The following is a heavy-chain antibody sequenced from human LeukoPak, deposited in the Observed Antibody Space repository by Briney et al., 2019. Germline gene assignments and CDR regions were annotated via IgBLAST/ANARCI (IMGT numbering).Heavy chain of an antibody. CDR1: GFTFSSYE. J-gene: IGHJ4*02. V-gene: IGHV3-48*03. CDR2: ISSSGSTI. D-gene: IGHD2-15*01. Sequence: GGSLRLSCAASGFTFSSYEMNWVRQAPGKGLEWVSYISSSGSTIYYADSVKGRFTISRDNAKNSLYLQMNSLRAEDTALYYCARDRERYCSGGSCYAPDYWGQGTLVTVSS. CDR3: ARDRERYCSGGSCYAPDY.